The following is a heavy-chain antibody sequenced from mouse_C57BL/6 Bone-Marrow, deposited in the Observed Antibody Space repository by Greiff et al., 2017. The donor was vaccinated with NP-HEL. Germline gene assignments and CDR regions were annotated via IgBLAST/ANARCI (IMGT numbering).Heavy chain of an antibody. CDR3: ARRGTAQATSAWFAY. D-gene: IGHD3-2*02. CDR2: IHPNSGST. V-gene: IGHV1-64*01. CDR1: GYTFTSYW. Sequence: VQLQQPGAELVKPGASVKLSCKASGYTFTSYWMHWVKQRPGQGLEWIGMIHPNSGSTNYNEKFKSKATLTVDKSSSTAYMQLSSLTSEDSAVYYCARRGTAQATSAWFAYWGQGTLVTVSA. J-gene: IGHJ3*01.